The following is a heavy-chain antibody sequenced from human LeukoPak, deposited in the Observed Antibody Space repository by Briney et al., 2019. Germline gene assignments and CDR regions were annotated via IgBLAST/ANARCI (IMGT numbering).Heavy chain of an antibody. CDR3: CSNSDYFDY. CDR1: GGSISSGGYY. D-gene: IGHD4-11*01. V-gene: IGHV4-31*03. CDR2: IYYSGST. J-gene: IGHJ4*02. Sequence: SETLSLTCTVSGGSISSGGYYWSWIRQHPGKGLEWIGYIYYSGSTYYNPSLRSRVTISVDTSKNQFSLRLSSVTAADTAVYYCCSNSDYFDYWGQGTLVTVSS.